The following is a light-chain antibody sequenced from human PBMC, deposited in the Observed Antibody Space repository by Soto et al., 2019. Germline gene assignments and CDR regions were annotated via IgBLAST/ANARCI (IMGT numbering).Light chain of an antibody. CDR3: QSTDSSDIYVI. J-gene: IGLJ2*01. V-gene: IGLV3-25*03. Sequence: SYELTQPPSVSVSPGQTARITCSGDALPNQYAYWYQQRPGQAPILIVYKDTERPSGIPERFSGSSSGTTVTLTISGVQAEDEAGYYCQSTDSSDIYVIFGGGTKVTVL. CDR1: ALPNQY. CDR2: KDT.